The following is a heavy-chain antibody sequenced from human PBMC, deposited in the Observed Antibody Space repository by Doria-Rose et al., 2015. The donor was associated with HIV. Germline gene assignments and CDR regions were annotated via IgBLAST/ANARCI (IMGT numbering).Heavy chain of an antibody. CDR2: ILNTGST. D-gene: IGHD1-26*01. V-gene: IGHV4-59*01. J-gene: IGHJ4*02. CDR3: ARVLSGTYDY. CDR1: GGSISHYY. Sequence: QVQLQESGPGLVKPSETLSLTCSVSGGSISHYYWSWNRQPPGKGLEYIGDILNTGSTNYSPSLKSRVSISIDTSKNKFSLRLSSVTAADTAVYYCARVLSGTYDYWGQGTLVTVSS.